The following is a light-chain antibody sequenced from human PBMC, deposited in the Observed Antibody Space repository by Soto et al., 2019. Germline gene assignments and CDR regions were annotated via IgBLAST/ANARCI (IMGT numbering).Light chain of an antibody. Sequence: DIQMTQFPSSLSASVGDRVTITCRTTQIIATYLNWYQQRPGKAPKLLIYAASTLQSGVPSRFNGGGSATDFTLTISNLQPEDFATYFCQQSYHTPYTFGQGTKLDIK. V-gene: IGKV1-39*01. CDR1: QIIATY. CDR2: AAS. J-gene: IGKJ2*01. CDR3: QQSYHTPYT.